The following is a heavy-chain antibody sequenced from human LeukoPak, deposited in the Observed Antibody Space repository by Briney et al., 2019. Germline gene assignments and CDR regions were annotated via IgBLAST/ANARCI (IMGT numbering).Heavy chain of an antibody. J-gene: IGHJ4*02. CDR2: IYYSGST. CDR1: GGSISSSSYY. CDR3: ARVPLRYFDWSPPVDY. D-gene: IGHD3-9*01. Sequence: SETLSLTCTVSGGSISSSSYYWGWIRQPPGKGLEWIGSIYYSGSTYYNPSLKSRVTISVDTSKNHFSLKLSSVTAADTAVYYCARVPLRYFDWSPPVDYWGQGTLVTVSS. V-gene: IGHV4-39*02.